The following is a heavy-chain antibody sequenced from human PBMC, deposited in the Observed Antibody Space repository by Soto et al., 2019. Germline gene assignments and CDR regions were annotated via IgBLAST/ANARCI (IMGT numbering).Heavy chain of an antibody. CDR3: ARDRRRSADTARVRGGMDV. CDR2: IYYSGST. V-gene: IGHV4-59*01. D-gene: IGHD5-18*01. CDR1: GGSISSYY. Sequence: QVQLQESGPGLVKPSETLSLTCTVSGGSISSYYWSWIRQPPGKGLEWIGYIYYSGSTNYNPTLQGRVTISVDTSKNQFYLKLSSVTAADTAVYYCARDRRRSADTARVRGGMDVWGQGTTVTVSS. J-gene: IGHJ6*02.